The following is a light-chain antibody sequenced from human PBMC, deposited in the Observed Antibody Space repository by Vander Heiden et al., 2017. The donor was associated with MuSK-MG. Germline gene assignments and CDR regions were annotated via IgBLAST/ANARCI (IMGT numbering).Light chain of an antibody. CDR3: AAWDDSRNGWV. Sequence: QSVLTPPPSASGTPGQRVTISSSGSSSKIGSNNVNWYQQLTGTAPKLLIYSNYQRSSGVPDRFSGSKYGTSASLASSGLQAEDEADYYCAAWDDSRNGWVFGGGTKRTVL. CDR2: SNY. V-gene: IGLV1-44*01. J-gene: IGLJ3*02. CDR1: SSKIGSNN.